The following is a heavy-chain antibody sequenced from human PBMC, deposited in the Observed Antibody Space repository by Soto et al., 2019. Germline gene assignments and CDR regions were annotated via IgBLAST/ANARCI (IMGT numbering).Heavy chain of an antibody. V-gene: IGHV1-18*01. J-gene: IGHJ4*02. CDR1: GYAFTGYG. CDR2: INAYNGNT. CDR3: ARDWFGVDY. D-gene: IGHD3-16*01. Sequence: GASAKVSCEASGYAFTGYGSSWVRQAPGQGLEWMGWINAYNGNTNYAQKLQGRVTMTTDTSTSTAYMELRSLRPDDTAVYYCARDWFGVDYWGQGTLVTVPQ.